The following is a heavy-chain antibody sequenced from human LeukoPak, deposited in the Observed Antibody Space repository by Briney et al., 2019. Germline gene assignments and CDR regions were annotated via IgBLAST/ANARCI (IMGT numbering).Heavy chain of an antibody. J-gene: IGHJ4*02. Sequence: SVKVSCKASGGTFSSYAISWVRQAPGQGLEWMGGIIPIFGTANYAQKFQGRVTITADKSTSTAYMELSSLRSEDTAVYYCARDRPSGDSSGYAVKYWGQGTLVTVSS. CDR2: IIPIFGTA. V-gene: IGHV1-69*06. D-gene: IGHD3-22*01. CDR3: ARDRPSGDSSGYAVKY. CDR1: GGTFSSYA.